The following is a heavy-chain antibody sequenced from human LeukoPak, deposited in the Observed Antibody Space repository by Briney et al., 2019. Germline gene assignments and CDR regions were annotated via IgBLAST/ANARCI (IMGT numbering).Heavy chain of an antibody. V-gene: IGHV4-38-2*01. Sequence: SETLSLTCAVSGYSIISGYYWGWIRQPPGKGLEWIGSIYHSGSTYYNPSLKSRVTISVDTSKNLFSLKLSSVTAADTAVYYCARHVRRYDSSGYQDWFDPSRQGTLVTVSS. CDR2: IYHSGST. CDR3: ARHVRRYDSSGYQDWFDP. J-gene: IGHJ5*02. CDR1: GYSIISGYY. D-gene: IGHD3-22*01.